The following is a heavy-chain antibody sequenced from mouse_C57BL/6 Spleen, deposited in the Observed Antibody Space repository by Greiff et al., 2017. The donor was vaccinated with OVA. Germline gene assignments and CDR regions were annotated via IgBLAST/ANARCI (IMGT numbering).Heavy chain of an antibody. CDR3: ARGYDYDDGEYYAMDY. CDR2: ISGGGSYT. CDR1: GFTFSNYA. Sequence: EVMLVESGGGLVKPGGSLTLSCAASGFTFSNYAMSWVRQTPEKRLEWVATISGGGSYTYYPDNVKGRFTISRDNAKNNLYLQMNHLKSEDTAMYYCARGYDYDDGEYYAMDYWGQGTSVTVAS. J-gene: IGHJ4*01. V-gene: IGHV5-4*03. D-gene: IGHD2-4*01.